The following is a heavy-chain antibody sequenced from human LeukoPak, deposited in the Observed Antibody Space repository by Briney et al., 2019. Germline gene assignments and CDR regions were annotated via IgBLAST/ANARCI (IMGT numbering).Heavy chain of an antibody. J-gene: IGHJ4*02. CDR1: GFTFSSYG. CDR2: ISYDGSNK. CDR3: ARDRAGYAAFDY. V-gene: IGHV3-30*03. D-gene: IGHD5-12*01. Sequence: PGRSLRLSCAASGFTFSSYGMHWVRQAPGKGLEWVAVISYDGSNKYYADSVKGRFTISRDNSKNTLYLQMNSLRAEDTAVYYCARDRAGYAAFDYWGQGILVTVSP.